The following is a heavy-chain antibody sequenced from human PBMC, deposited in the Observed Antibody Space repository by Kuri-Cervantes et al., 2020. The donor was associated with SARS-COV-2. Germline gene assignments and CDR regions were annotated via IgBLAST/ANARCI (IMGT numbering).Heavy chain of an antibody. Sequence: GESLKISCAASGFAFKNAWMSWVRQAPGKGLEWVGRIKSMTDDGTVAYAAPVKGRFTISRDDSKNTLYLQMNSLKTDDTALYYCAPDRDYADGRYWGQGTLVTVSS. CDR2: IKSMTDDGTV. D-gene: IGHD4-17*01. J-gene: IGHJ4*02. V-gene: IGHV3-15*01. CDR1: GFAFKNAW. CDR3: APDRDYADGRY.